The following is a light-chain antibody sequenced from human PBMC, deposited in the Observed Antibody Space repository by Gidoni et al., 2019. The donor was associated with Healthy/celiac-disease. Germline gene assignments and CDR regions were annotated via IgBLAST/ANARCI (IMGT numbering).Light chain of an antibody. Sequence: QSARTQPAAVSGSPGQSITISCTGTSSDVGGYNYVSWYQQHPGKAPKLMVYEVSNRPSGVSNRFSGSKSGNTASLTISGLQAEDEADYYCSSYTSSSTPVFGGGTKLTVL. CDR1: SSDVGGYNY. CDR2: EVS. V-gene: IGLV2-14*01. J-gene: IGLJ2*01. CDR3: SSYTSSSTPV.